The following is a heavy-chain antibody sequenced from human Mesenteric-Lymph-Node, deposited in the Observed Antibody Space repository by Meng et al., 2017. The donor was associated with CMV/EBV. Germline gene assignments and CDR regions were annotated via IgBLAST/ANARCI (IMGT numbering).Heavy chain of an antibody. CDR2: IYYSGST. V-gene: IGHV4-39*01. J-gene: IGHJ5*02. CDR1: GGSISSSSYY. D-gene: IGHD3-10*01. CDR3: ARPHYYGSGSSPWFDP. Sequence: QLQLQESGPGLVKPSETLSLTCTVPGGSISSSSYYWGWIRHPPGKGLEWIGSIYYSGSTYYNPSLKSRVTIPVDTSKNQFSLKLSSVTAADAAVYYCARPHYYGSGSSPWFDPWGQGTLVTVSS.